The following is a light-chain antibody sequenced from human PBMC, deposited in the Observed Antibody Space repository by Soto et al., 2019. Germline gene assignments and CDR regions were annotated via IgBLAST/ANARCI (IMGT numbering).Light chain of an antibody. J-gene: IGKJ1*01. CDR2: QAS. CDR1: ESISRW. V-gene: IGKV1-5*03. Sequence: DIEMTQSPSTLSASVGDRVTITCRASESISRWLAWYQQKPGKVPKLLIYQASSLESGVPSRFSGSGSGTEFTLTISSLQTEDFATYYCQLYNVYSSWTFGQGTKVEIK. CDR3: QLYNVYSSWT.